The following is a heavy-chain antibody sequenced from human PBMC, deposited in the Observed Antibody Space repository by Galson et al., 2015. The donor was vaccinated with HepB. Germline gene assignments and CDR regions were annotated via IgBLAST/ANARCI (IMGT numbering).Heavy chain of an antibody. V-gene: IGHV3-30-3*01. CDR2: ISYDGSNK. J-gene: IGHJ4*02. Sequence: SLRLSCAASGFTFSSYAMHWVRQAPGKGLGWVAVISYDGSNKYYADSVKGRFTISRDNSKNTLYLQMNSLRAEDTAVYYCARDGGVAAASYYFDYWGQGTLVTVSS. CDR3: ARDGGVAAASYYFDY. CDR1: GFTFSSYA. D-gene: IGHD6-13*01.